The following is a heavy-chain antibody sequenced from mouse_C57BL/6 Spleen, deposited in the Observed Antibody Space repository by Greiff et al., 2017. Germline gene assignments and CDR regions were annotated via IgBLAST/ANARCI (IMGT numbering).Heavy chain of an antibody. D-gene: IGHD2-5*01. CDR2: INPNNGGT. J-gene: IGHJ2*01. CDR3: ARLEPPYSNYFDY. V-gene: IGHV1-26*01. CDR1: GYTFTDYY. Sequence: EVQLQQSGPELVKPGASVKISCKASGYTFTDYYMNWVKQSHGKSLEWIGDINPNNGGTSYNQKFKGKATLTVDKSSSTAYMELRSLTSEDSAVYYCARLEPPYSNYFDYWGQGTTLTVSS.